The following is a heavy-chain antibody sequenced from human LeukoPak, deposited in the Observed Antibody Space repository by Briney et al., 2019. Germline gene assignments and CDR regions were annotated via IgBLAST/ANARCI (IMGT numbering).Heavy chain of an antibody. CDR2: ISSSSSYI. J-gene: IGHJ3*02. CDR1: GFTFSSYW. Sequence: GGSLRLSCAASGFTFSSYWMSWVRQAPGKGLEWVSSISSSSSYIYYADSVKGRFTISRDNAKNSLYLQMNSLRAEDTAVYYCARVSYYYDSSGYSGGDAFDIWGQGTMVTVSS. D-gene: IGHD3-22*01. V-gene: IGHV3-21*01. CDR3: ARVSYYYDSSGYSGGDAFDI.